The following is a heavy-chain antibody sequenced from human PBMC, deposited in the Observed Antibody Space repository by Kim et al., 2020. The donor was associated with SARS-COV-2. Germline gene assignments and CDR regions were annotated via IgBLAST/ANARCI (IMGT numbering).Heavy chain of an antibody. J-gene: IGHJ4*02. V-gene: IGHV4-59*08. Sequence: SETLSLTCTVSGGSISSYYWSWIRQPPGKGLEWIGYIYYSGSTNYNPSLKSRVTISVDTSKNQFSLKLSSVTAADTAVYYCARLPYTAMAPGYFDYWGQGTLVTVSS. CDR2: IYYSGST. CDR3: ARLPYTAMAPGYFDY. CDR1: GGSISSYY. D-gene: IGHD5-18*01.